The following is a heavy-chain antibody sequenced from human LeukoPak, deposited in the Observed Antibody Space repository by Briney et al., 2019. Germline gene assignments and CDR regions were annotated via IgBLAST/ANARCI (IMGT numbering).Heavy chain of an antibody. Sequence: GGSLRLSCVASGFTFSSYGMHWVRQAPGKGLEWVAVIWYDGSNKYYADSVKGRFTISRDNSKNTLYLQMNSLRAEDTAVYYCARIAADYYFDYWGQGTLVTVSS. CDR2: IWYDGSNK. CDR1: GFTFSSYG. J-gene: IGHJ4*02. D-gene: IGHD6-13*01. V-gene: IGHV3-33*01. CDR3: ARIAADYYFDY.